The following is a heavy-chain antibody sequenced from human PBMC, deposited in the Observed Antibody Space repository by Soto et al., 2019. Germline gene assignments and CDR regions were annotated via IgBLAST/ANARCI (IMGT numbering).Heavy chain of an antibody. J-gene: IGHJ4*02. V-gene: IGHV3-7*05. D-gene: IGHD3-16*01. CDR1: GFTFGSYW. CDR3: VTTGEDY. CDR2: INQDGSEK. Sequence: EVQLVESGGGLVQPGGSLTLACAASGFTFGSYWMGWVRQAPGKGLEWLATINQDGSEKYYMDSVKGRFTISRDNAKKSLYLQMYSLRVEDTAVYYCVTTGEDYCGQGTLVTVSS.